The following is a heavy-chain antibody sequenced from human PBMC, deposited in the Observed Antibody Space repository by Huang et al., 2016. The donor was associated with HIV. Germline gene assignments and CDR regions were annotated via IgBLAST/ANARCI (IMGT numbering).Heavy chain of an antibody. CDR3: ARVARGPNWYFDL. CDR1: GGSISSHH. J-gene: IGHJ2*01. Sequence: QVLVQESGPGLAKPSETLSLTCTVSGGSISSHHWSWIRQAPGKGLEWIGTMCYSGRTKTNPSLKSRVTISVDTSKNQISLRLASVTAADSAVYFCARVARGPNWYFDLWGRGTLVTVSS. CDR2: MCYSGRT. D-gene: IGHD2-15*01. V-gene: IGHV4-59*11.